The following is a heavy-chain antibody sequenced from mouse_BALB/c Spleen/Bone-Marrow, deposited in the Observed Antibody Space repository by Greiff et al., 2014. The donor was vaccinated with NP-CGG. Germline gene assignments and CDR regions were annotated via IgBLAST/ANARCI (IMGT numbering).Heavy chain of an antibody. CDR2: IDPANDNS. Sequence: EVKLQESGAELVKPGAPVKLSCAASGFNIKDTFIHWVKQRPEQGLEWIGSIDPANDNSKFDPKFQGKATLTADTSSNTAYLQLSSLTSEDTAVYFCTRNYVSHYFDYWGQGTTLTVSS. CDR3: TRNYVSHYFDY. J-gene: IGHJ2*01. CDR1: GFNIKDTF. D-gene: IGHD1-1*01. V-gene: IGHV14-3*02.